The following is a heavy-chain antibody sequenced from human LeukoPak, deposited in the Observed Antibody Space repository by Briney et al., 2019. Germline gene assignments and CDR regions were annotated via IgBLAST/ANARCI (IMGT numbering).Heavy chain of an antibody. V-gene: IGHV1-2*04. D-gene: IGHD6-13*01. CDR2: INPNSGGT. J-gene: IGHJ6*02. CDR1: GYTFTGYY. Sequence: ASVKVSCKASGYTFTGYYMHWVRQAPGQGLEWMGWINPNSGGTNYAQKFQGWVTMTRDTSISTAYMELSRLRSDDTAVYYCARMGTGSWTRVGYGMDVWGQGTRSPSP. CDR3: ARMGTGSWTRVGYGMDV.